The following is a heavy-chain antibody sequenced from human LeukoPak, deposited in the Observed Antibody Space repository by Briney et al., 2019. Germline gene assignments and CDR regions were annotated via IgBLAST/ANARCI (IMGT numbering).Heavy chain of an antibody. J-gene: IGHJ4*02. CDR1: GGSFSGYY. CDR3: ARVGGLYYFDY. CDR2: IYYSGST. Sequence: PSETLSLTCAVYGGSFSGYYWSWIRQPPGKGLEWIGYIYYSGSTNYNPSLKSRVTISVDTSKNQFSLKLSSVTAADTAVYYCARVGGLYYFDYWGQGTLVTVSS. V-gene: IGHV4-59*01. D-gene: IGHD3-10*01.